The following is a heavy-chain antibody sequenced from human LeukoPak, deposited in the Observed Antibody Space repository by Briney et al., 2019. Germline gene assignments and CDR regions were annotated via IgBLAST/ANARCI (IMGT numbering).Heavy chain of an antibody. CDR3: ARGPYRVRGVHYFDY. D-gene: IGHD3-10*01. J-gene: IGHJ4*02. CDR2: INPNSGGT. V-gene: IGHV1-2*02. CDR1: GYTFTGYY. Sequence: GASVKVSCKASGYTFTGYYMHWVRQAPGQGLEWMGWINPNSGGTNYAQKFQGRVTVTRDTSISTAYMELSRPRSDDTAVYYCARGPYRVRGVHYFDYWGQGTLDTVSS.